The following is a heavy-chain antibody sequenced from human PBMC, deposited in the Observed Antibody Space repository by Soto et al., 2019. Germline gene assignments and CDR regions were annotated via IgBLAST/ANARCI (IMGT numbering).Heavy chain of an antibody. D-gene: IGHD3-3*01. Sequence: GGTLRLSCAASGFTFSSYAMHWVRQAPGKGLEWVAVISYDGSNKYYADSVKGRFTISRDNSKNTLYLQMNSLRAEVTAVYYCARDPTSITIFGVVSNWYDPWGQGTLVTVSS. J-gene: IGHJ5*02. CDR1: GFTFSSYA. V-gene: IGHV3-30-3*01. CDR3: ARDPTSITIFGVVSNWYDP. CDR2: ISYDGSNK.